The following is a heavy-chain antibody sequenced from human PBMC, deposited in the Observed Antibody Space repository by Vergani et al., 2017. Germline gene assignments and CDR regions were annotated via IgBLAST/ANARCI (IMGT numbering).Heavy chain of an antibody. CDR2: IIPILGIA. CDR1: GGTFSSYT. J-gene: IGHJ4*02. CDR3: ARESSGSFPLFDY. Sequence: QVQLVQSGAEVKKPGSSVKVSCKASGGTFSSYTISWVRQAPGQGLEWMGRIIPILGIANYAQKFQGRVTITADKSTSTAYMELSSLRSEDTAVYYCARESSGSFPLFDYWGQGTLVTVSS. V-gene: IGHV1-69*08. D-gene: IGHD6-19*01.